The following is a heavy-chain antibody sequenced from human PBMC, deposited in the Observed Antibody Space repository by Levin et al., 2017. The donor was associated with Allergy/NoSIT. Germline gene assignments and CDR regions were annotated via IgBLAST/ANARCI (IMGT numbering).Heavy chain of an antibody. CDR3: ARDGFYGDPYFDY. V-gene: IGHV4-59*01. Sequence: SQTLSLTCTVSGGSISSYYWSWIRQPPGKGLEWIGYIYYSGSTNYNPSLKSRVTISVDTSKNQFSLKLSSVTAADTAVYYCARDGFYGDPYFDYWGQGTLVTVSS. J-gene: IGHJ4*02. D-gene: IGHD2/OR15-2a*01. CDR1: GGSISSYY. CDR2: IYYSGST.